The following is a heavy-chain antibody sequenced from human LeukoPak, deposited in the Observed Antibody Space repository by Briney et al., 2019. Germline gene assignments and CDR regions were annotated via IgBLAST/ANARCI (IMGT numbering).Heavy chain of an antibody. CDR1: GFAFYNYA. V-gene: IGHV3-23*01. CDR3: ASQTRMQLWGYFDL. Sequence: GGSLRLSCAASGFAFYNYAMSWVRQAPGKGLEWVSGISGSGVSAYYTDSVKGRFTISRDNSKNTLYLQMSNLTAEDTAVYHCASQTRMQLWGYFDLWGQGALVIVSS. D-gene: IGHD5-18*01. CDR2: ISGSGVSA. J-gene: IGHJ4*02.